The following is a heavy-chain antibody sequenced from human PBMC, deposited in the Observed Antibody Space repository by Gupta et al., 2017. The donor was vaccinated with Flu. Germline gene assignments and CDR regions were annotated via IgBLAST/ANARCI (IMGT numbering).Heavy chain of an antibody. CDR2: ITGSGRTT. CDR1: GFTFTNFA. V-gene: IGHV3-23*01. D-gene: IGHD3-22*01. Sequence: EVLLLESGGGLVQPGGSLRLFCAASGFTFTNFAMMWVRQAPGKGLEWVSGITGSGRTTSYADSVKGRFTISRDNSEGTLYLQMNSLRADDSAIYYCAKDTALMIVAFFDYWGQGTLVTVSS. CDR3: AKDTALMIVAFFDY. J-gene: IGHJ4*02.